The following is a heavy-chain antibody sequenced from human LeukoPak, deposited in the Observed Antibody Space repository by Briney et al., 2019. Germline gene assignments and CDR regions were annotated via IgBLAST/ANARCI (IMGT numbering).Heavy chain of an antibody. Sequence: PGGSLRLSCAASGFTFSSYGMHWVRQAPGKGLEWGAFIRYDGGNKYYADSVKGRFPISRDNSKNTLYLQMNSLRAEDTAVYYCAKGGGITIFGVALGYYYYMDVWGKGTTVTVSS. J-gene: IGHJ6*03. V-gene: IGHV3-30*02. CDR1: GFTFSSYG. CDR3: AKGGGITIFGVALGYYYYMDV. CDR2: IRYDGGNK. D-gene: IGHD3-3*01.